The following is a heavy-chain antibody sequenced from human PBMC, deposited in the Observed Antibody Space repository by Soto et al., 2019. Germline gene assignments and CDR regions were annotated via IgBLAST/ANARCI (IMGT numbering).Heavy chain of an antibody. CDR2: ISGSGGST. CDR1: GFTFSSYA. CDR3: AKDYGRPPFWRDAFDI. J-gene: IGHJ3*02. D-gene: IGHD3-3*01. Sequence: VQLLESGGGLVQPGGSLRLSCAASGFTFSSYAMSWVRQAPGKGLEWVSAISGSGGSTYYADYVKGRFTISRDNSKNTLYLQMNSLRAEDTAVYYCAKDYGRPPFWRDAFDIWGQGTMVTVSS. V-gene: IGHV3-23*01.